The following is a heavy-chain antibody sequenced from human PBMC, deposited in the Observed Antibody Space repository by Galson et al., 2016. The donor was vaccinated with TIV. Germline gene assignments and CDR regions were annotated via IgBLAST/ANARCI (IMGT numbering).Heavy chain of an antibody. CDR3: IRDLGRLRDY. CDR2: IDPSSGGT. J-gene: IGHJ4*02. CDR1: GGTFSSYV. Sequence: SVKVSCKASGGTFSSYVFHWVRQAPGQGLEWMGVIDPSSGGTTYAQRFQGRITVTTDTSTSTVYMDLSSLKSEDTAVYYCIRDLGRLRDYWGQGTLVTVS. D-gene: IGHD1-26*01. V-gene: IGHV1-46*03.